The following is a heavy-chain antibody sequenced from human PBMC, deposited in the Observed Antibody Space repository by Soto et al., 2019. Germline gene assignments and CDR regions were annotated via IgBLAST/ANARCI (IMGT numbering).Heavy chain of an antibody. CDR3: AASIFYYGMDV. Sequence: ASLKVSCKASGYTFTDYYMHWVRQAPGQGLECMGWINPNSGGTNYAQKFQGQVTISADKSITTTYLQWSSLKASDTAIYYCAASIFYYGMDVWGQGTTVTVSS. V-gene: IGHV1-2*02. CDR2: INPNSGGT. J-gene: IGHJ6*02. CDR1: GYTFTDYY.